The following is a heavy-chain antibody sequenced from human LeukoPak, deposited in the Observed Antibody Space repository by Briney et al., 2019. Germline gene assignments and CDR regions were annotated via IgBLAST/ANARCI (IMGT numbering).Heavy chain of an antibody. CDR2: VRSSGSPR. Sequence: GGSLRLSCTASGVTFSTYSMNWVRQAPGKRLEWVSYVRSSGSPRYYADSVKGRFTISRTDAKSSLYHQMDNLRDEDTAVTYCVRDPDALDFWGQGTLVTVSP. J-gene: IGHJ4*02. CDR1: GVTFSTYS. CDR3: VRDPDALDF. V-gene: IGHV3-48*02.